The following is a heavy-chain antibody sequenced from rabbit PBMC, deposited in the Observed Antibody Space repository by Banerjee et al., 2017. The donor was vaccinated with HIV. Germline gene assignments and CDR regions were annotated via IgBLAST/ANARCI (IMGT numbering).Heavy chain of an antibody. CDR2: IGDGDGST. D-gene: IGHD8-1*01. CDR3: ARADYLGNSYYFNL. J-gene: IGHJ4*01. Sequence: QSLEESGGDLVKPGASLTLTCTASGFSFSGYWMCWVRQAPGKGLEWIACIGDGDGSTYYASWVNGRFTISKTSSTTVTLQMTSLTAADTATYFCARADYLGNSYYFNLWGPGTLVTVS. V-gene: IGHV1S40*01. CDR1: GFSFSGYW.